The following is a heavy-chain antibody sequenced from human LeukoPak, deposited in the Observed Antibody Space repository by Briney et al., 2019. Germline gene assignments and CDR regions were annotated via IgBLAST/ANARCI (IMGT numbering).Heavy chain of an antibody. D-gene: IGHD6-19*01. CDR2: IYDSGST. CDR1: GGSISNYY. J-gene: IGHJ4*02. Sequence: SETLSLTCTVSGGSISNYYWSWLRQPPGGGREWMGYIYDSGSTNYNPSLKSRVTISVDTSKNQFSLKLSSVTAADTAVYYCAREGSSGWYAFDYWGQGTLVTVSS. V-gene: IGHV4-59*01. CDR3: AREGSSGWYAFDY.